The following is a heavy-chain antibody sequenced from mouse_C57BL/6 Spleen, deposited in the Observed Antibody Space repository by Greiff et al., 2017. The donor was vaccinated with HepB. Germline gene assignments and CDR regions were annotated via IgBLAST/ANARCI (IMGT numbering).Heavy chain of an antibody. J-gene: IGHJ3*01. D-gene: IGHD1-1*02. CDR2: IDPENGDT. CDR3: THGGSRFAY. Sequence: VQLQQSGAELVRPGASVKLSCTASGFTIKDDYMHWVKQRPEQGLEWIGWIDPENGDTEYASNFQGKATITADTSSNTAYLQLSSLTSEDTAVYYWTHGGSRFAYGGQGTLVTVSA. CDR1: GFTIKDDY. V-gene: IGHV14-4*01.